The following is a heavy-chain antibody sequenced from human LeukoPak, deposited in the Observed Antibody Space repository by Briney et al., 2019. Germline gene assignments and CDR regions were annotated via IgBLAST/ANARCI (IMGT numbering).Heavy chain of an antibody. CDR3: ARVRGPFYFDY. V-gene: IGHV3-74*01. CDR2: INSDGSST. D-gene: IGHD1-26*01. Sequence: GGSLRLSCAASGFTLSRYWMHWVRQAPGKGLVWVSCINSDGSSTAYADSVKGRFTISRDNAKNTLYLQMNSLRAEDTAVYYCARVRGPFYFDYWGQGTLVTVSS. CDR1: GFTLSRYW. J-gene: IGHJ4*02.